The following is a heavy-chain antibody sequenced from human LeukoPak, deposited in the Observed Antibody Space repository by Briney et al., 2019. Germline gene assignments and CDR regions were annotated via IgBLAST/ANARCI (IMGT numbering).Heavy chain of an antibody. D-gene: IGHD3-22*01. V-gene: IGHV3-66*01. Sequence: GGSLRLSCAASEFSVGSNYMTWVRQAPGKGLEWVSVIYSGGSTYYPDSVKGRFTISRDNSKNTLYLQMNSLRAEDTAVYYCARDQDSSGYSWFDPWGQGTLVTVSS. J-gene: IGHJ5*02. CDR2: IYSGGST. CDR3: ARDQDSSGYSWFDP. CDR1: EFSVGSNY.